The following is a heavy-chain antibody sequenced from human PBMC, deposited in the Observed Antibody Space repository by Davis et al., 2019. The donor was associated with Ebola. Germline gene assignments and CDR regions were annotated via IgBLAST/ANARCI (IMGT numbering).Heavy chain of an antibody. CDR3: ARDRGSHWFDP. CDR2: ISAYNGNT. CDR1: GGTFSSYA. V-gene: IGHV1-18*01. D-gene: IGHD3-10*01. J-gene: IGHJ5*02. Sequence: ASVKVSCKASGGTFSSYAISWVRQAPGQGLEWMGWISAYNGNTNYAQKLQGRVTMTTDTSTSTAYMELRSLRSDDTAVYYCARDRGSHWFDPWGQGTLVTVSS.